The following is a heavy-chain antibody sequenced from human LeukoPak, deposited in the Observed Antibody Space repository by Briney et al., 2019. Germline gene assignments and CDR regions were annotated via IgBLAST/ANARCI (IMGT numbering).Heavy chain of an antibody. CDR2: ISGSGGST. V-gene: IGHV3-23*01. CDR3: AKDRVAVAGVDY. D-gene: IGHD6-19*01. CDR1: GFTFGDYA. J-gene: IGHJ4*02. Sequence: GGSLRLSCTASGFTFGDYAMSWVRQAPGKGLEWVSAISGSGGSTYYADSVKGRFTISRDNSKNTLYLQMNSLRAEDTAVYYCAKDRVAVAGVDYWGQGALVTVSS.